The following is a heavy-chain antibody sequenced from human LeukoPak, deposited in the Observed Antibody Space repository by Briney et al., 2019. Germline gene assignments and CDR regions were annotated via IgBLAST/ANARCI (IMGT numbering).Heavy chain of an antibody. D-gene: IGHD3-10*01. J-gene: IGHJ4*02. CDR3: ASDVWFGELFDY. V-gene: IGHV3-48*03. Sequence: GGSLRLXCAASGFTYSSYEMNWVRQAPGKGLEWVSYISSSGSTIYYADSVKGRFTISRDNAKNSLYLQMNSLRAEDTAVYYCASDVWFGELFDYWGQGTLVTVSS. CDR1: GFTYSSYE. CDR2: ISSSGSTI.